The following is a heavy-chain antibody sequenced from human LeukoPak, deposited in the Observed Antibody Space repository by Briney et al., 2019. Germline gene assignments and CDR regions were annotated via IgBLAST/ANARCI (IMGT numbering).Heavy chain of an antibody. D-gene: IGHD1-20*01. V-gene: IGHV3-9*01. CDR2: ISWNSGSI. J-gene: IGHJ5*02. CDR1: GFTFDDYA. CDR3: AKDSRSHNWNDEDNWFDP. Sequence: PGRSLRLSCAASGFTFDDYAMHWVRQAPGKGLEWVSGISWNSGSIGYADSVKGRFTISRDNAKNSLYLQMNSLRAEDTALYYCAKDSRSHNWNDEDNWFDPWGQGTLVTVSS.